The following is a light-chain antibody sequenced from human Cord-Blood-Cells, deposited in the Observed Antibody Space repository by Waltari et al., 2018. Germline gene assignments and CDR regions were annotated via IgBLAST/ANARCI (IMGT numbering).Light chain of an antibody. V-gene: IGLV2-8*01. CDR1: SSHVGGSTY. CDR2: EVS. Sequence: QSALTQPPSASGSPGQSVTISCTGTSSHVGGSTYVYRYQQHPGKAPKLMIYEVSKRPSGVPDRFSGSKSGNTASLTVSGLQAEDEADYYCSSYAGSNNFVVFGGGTKLTVL. J-gene: IGLJ2*01. CDR3: SSYAGSNNFVV.